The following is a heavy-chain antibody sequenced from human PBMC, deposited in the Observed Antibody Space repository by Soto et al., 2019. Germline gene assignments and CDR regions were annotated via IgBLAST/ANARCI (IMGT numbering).Heavy chain of an antibody. D-gene: IGHD5-18*01. CDR3: ASLYRGYSYGYDRTDAFDI. V-gene: IGHV4-59*01. CDR1: GGSISSYY. Sequence: QVQLQESGPGLVKPSETLSLTCTVSGGSISSYYWSWIRQPPGKGLEWIGYIYYSGSTNYNPSLKSRVTISVDTSKNQSSLKLSSVTAADTAVYYCASLYRGYSYGYDRTDAFDIWGQGTMVTVSS. CDR2: IYYSGST. J-gene: IGHJ3*02.